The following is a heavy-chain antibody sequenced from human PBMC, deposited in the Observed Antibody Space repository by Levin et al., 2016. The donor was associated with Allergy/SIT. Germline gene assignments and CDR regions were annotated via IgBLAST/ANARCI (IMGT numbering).Heavy chain of an antibody. Sequence: ASVKVSCKSSGYNFKTFHMHWVRQAPGQGLEWMGWINPNSGGTNYAQKFQGRVTMTRDTSISTVYMELSSLRSDDTAVYHCAREGDYEESDYYGMDVWGQGTTVTVFS. CDR3: AREGDYEESDYYGMDV. J-gene: IGHJ6*02. CDR2: INPNSGGT. CDR1: GYNFKTFH. V-gene: IGHV1-2*02. D-gene: IGHD4-17*01.